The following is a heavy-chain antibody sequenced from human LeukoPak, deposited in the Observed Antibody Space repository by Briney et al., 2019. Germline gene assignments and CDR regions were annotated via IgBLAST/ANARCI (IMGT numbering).Heavy chain of an antibody. J-gene: IGHJ4*02. CDR2: IKQGGSEK. CDR3: ARDRDYYDSSGYWLIDY. Sequence: GGSLRLSCAASGFTFSSYAMSWVRQAPGKGLEWVANIKQGGSEKYYVDSVKGRFTISRDNAKNSLYLQMNSLRAEDTAVYYCARDRDYYDSSGYWLIDYWGQGTLVTVSS. V-gene: IGHV3-7*01. CDR1: GFTFSSYA. D-gene: IGHD3-22*01.